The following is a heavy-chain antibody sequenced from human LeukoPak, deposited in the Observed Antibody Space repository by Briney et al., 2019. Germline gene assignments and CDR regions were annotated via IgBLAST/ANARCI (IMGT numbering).Heavy chain of an antibody. CDR2: INHSGST. Sequence: SETLSLTCAVYGGSFSGYYWSWIRQPPGKGLEWIGEINHSGSTNYNPSLKSRVTISVDTSKNQFSLKLSSVTAADTAVYYCARDPSYYDSKGDYWGQGTLVTVSS. CDR1: GGSFSGYY. V-gene: IGHV4-34*01. J-gene: IGHJ4*02. CDR3: ARDPSYYDSKGDY. D-gene: IGHD3-22*01.